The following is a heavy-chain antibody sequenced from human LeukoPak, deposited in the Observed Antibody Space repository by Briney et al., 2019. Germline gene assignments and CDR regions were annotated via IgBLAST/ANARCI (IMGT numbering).Heavy chain of an antibody. Sequence: GGSLRLSCAASGFTVSRNYMSWVRQAPGKGLEWVSVIYSGGSTYYADSVKGRFTISRDNSNSKNTLYLQMNSLRAEDTAVYYCAKATTTVLVFDYWGQGTLVTVSS. J-gene: IGHJ4*02. D-gene: IGHD4-17*01. V-gene: IGHV3-53*01. CDR3: AKATTTVLVFDY. CDR2: IYSGGST. CDR1: GFTVSRNY.